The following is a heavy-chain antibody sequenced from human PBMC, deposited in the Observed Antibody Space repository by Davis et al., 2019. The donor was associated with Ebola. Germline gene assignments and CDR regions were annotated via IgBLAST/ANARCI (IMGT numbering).Heavy chain of an antibody. D-gene: IGHD1-26*01. CDR3: AREVGETKLDQ. V-gene: IGHV1-46*01. Sequence: ASVKVSCKASGYTFTNYYMFWVRQALGQGLECMGTVNPSSGSTRYAQKFQGRVTLTADESTSTAYMELTNLRSDDTAVYYSAREVGETKLDQWGQGTLVTVSS. CDR2: VNPSSGST. CDR1: GYTFTNYY. J-gene: IGHJ4*02.